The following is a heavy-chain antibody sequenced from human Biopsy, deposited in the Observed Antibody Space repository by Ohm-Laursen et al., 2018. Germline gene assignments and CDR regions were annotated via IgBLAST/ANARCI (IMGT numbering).Heavy chain of an antibody. Sequence: SETLSLTCTVSGVSITAYYWSWIRQPPGKGLECIGNIHHSGSTNYNPSLKSRLTISVDTSKTQFSLKLSPVTAADTAVYYCAGMDCSGGSCHYYSYGMDVWGLGTTVSVSS. CDR1: GVSITAYY. V-gene: IGHV4-4*09. D-gene: IGHD2-15*01. CDR3: AGMDCSGGSCHYYSYGMDV. J-gene: IGHJ6*02. CDR2: IHHSGST.